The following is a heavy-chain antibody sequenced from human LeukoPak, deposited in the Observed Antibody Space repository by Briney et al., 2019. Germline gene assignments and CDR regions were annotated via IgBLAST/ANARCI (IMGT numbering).Heavy chain of an antibody. CDR3: ARDFYWDGSGSYFDAFDI. Sequence: ASVKVSCKASGSIFTSYGIIWGRQAPGHGLGWMGWFSDYNANTKYAQKIKDRVTMTTDTSTSTVYMELRSLRSDDTAVYYCARDFYWDGSGSYFDAFDIWGQGTMVTVSS. CDR1: GSIFTSYG. J-gene: IGHJ3*02. CDR2: FSDYNANT. V-gene: IGHV1-18*01. D-gene: IGHD3-10*01.